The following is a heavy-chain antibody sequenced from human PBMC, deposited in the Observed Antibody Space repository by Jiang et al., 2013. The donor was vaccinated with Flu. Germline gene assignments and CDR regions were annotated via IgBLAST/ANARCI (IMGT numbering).Heavy chain of an antibody. V-gene: IGHV4-59*08. J-gene: IGHJ6*02. CDR1: GGSISSYY. D-gene: IGHD2-2*02. CDR3: ARHVLYHRGMDV. Sequence: GLVKPSETLSLTCTVSGGSISSYYWSWIRQPPGKGLEWIGYIYYSGSTNYNPSLKSRVTISVDTSKNQFSLKLSSVTAADTAVYYCARHVLYHRGMDVWGQGTTVTVSS. CDR2: IYYSGST.